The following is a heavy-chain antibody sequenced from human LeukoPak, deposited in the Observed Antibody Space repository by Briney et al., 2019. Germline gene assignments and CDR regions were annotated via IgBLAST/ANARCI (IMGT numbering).Heavy chain of an antibody. J-gene: IGHJ3*02. CDR1: GFTFSDYY. CDR3: TTEFEDCSSTSCYSAFDI. V-gene: IGHV3-15*01. CDR2: IKSKTDGGTT. Sequence: GGSLRLSCAASGFTFSDYYMSWIRQAPGKGLEWVGRIKSKTDGGTTDYAAPVKGRFTISRDDSKNTLYLQMNSLKTEDTAVYYCTTEFEDCSSTSCYSAFDIWGQGTMVTVSS. D-gene: IGHD2-2*01.